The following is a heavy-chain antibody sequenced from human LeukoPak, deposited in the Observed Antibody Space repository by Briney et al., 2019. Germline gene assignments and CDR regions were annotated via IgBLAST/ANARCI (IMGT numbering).Heavy chain of an antibody. J-gene: IGHJ4*02. D-gene: IGHD4/OR15-4a*01. CDR2: INHSGST. CDR3: ARHEGADYPLSPLDY. CDR1: GGSFSGYY. Sequence: SETLSLTCAVYGGSFSGYYWSWIRQPPGKGLEWIGEINHSGSTNYNPSIKSRVTISVDTSKNQFSLKLSSVTAADTAVYYCARHEGADYPLSPLDYWGQGTLVTVSS. V-gene: IGHV4-34*01.